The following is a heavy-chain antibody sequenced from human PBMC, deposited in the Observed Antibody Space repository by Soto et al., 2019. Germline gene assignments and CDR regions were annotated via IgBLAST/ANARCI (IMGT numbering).Heavy chain of an antibody. V-gene: IGHV3-21*01. Sequence: EVQLVESGGGLVKPGGSLRLSCAASGFTFSSYSMNWVRQAPGKGLEWVSSISSSSSYIYYADSVKGRFTISRDNAKNSLYLQMNSLRAEDTAVYYCARARVSEGLRCYMDVWGKGTTVTVSS. CDR3: ARARVSEGLRCYMDV. CDR2: ISSSSSYI. D-gene: IGHD4-17*01. J-gene: IGHJ6*03. CDR1: GFTFSSYS.